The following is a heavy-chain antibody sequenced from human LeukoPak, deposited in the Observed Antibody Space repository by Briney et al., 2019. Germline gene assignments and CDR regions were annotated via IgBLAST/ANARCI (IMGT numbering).Heavy chain of an antibody. CDR2: VYPGDSDT. Sequence: GESLKISCKGSGYSVTSYWIGRVRQMPGKGLGWMGIVYPGDSDTTYSPSFQGQVTISADKSVRPASLQWSSLKAADTAMYYCPKPHGDQYGMDVWGKGTTVTVSS. CDR1: GYSVTSYW. J-gene: IGHJ6*04. V-gene: IGHV5-51*01. CDR3: PKPHGDQYGMDV. D-gene: IGHD4-17*01.